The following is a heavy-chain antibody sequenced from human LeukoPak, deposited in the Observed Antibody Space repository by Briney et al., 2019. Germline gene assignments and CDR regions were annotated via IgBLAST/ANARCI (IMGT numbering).Heavy chain of an antibody. D-gene: IGHD1-26*01. J-gene: IGHJ4*02. Sequence: PGGSLRLSCAASGFTFSSYAMHWVRQAPGKGLEWVAVISYDGSNKYYADSVKGRFTISRDNSKNTLYLQMNSLRAEDTAVYYCAKDRYSGSYLSGGGYFDYWGQGTLVTVSS. V-gene: IGHV3-30-3*01. CDR1: GFTFSSYA. CDR2: ISYDGSNK. CDR3: AKDRYSGSYLSGGGYFDY.